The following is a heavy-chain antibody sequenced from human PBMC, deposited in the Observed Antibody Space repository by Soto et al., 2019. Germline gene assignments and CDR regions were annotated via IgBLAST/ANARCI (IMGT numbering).Heavy chain of an antibody. CDR2: INSDGSSS. D-gene: IGHD1-26*01. J-gene: IGHJ2*01. V-gene: IGHV3-74*01. Sequence: EVQLVESGGGLVQPGGSLRLSCAASGFTFSSYWMHWVRQAPGKGLVWVSRINSDGSSSSYADSVKGRFTISRDNAKNTLYLQMNSLRAEDTAVYYCARGGSLNWYFDLWGRGTLVTVSS. CDR1: GFTFSSYW. CDR3: ARGGSLNWYFDL.